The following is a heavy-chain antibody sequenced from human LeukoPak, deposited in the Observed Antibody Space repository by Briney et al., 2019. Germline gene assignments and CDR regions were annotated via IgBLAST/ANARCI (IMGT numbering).Heavy chain of an antibody. CDR3: AKGRCTDGRCSGFDC. J-gene: IGHJ4*02. CDR1: RFTFRNYA. V-gene: IGHV3-23*01. CDR2: ISGSGDSS. D-gene: IGHD2-15*01. Sequence: PGGSLRLSCAASRFTFRNYAMSWVRQAPGKGLEWVSTISGSGDSSYYVDSLKGRFTISRDSSKSTLYLQMNSLRAEDTAIYYCAKGRCTDGRCSGFDCWGQGTLVTVSS.